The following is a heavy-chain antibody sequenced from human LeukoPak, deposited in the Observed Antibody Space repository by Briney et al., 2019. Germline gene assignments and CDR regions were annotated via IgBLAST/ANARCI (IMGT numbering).Heavy chain of an antibody. D-gene: IGHD6-6*01. CDR3: ARGGMSARPDY. Sequence: GGSLRLSCAASGFNFRGNAMQWVRQAPGKGLEWLAIIWYDGSNKYYADSVKGRFTISRDNSKNTLYLQMNSLRVEDTALYYCARGGMSARPDYWGQGTLVTVSS. V-gene: IGHV3-33*01. J-gene: IGHJ4*02. CDR2: IWYDGSNK. CDR1: GFNFRGNA.